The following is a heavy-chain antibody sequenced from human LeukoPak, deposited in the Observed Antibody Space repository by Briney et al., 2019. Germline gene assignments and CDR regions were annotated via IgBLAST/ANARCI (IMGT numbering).Heavy chain of an antibody. CDR1: GFNVSNNY. Sequence: GGSLRLSCAASGFNVSNNYMNWVRQAPGKGLEWVSVIFSSGPTYYAASVKGRFTISRDTSKNALYLQMNSLRAEGTAVYYCAISGLGFGEFRGLDYWGQGTLVTVSS. CDR2: IFSSGPT. CDR3: AISGLGFGEFRGLDY. J-gene: IGHJ4*02. V-gene: IGHV3-53*01. D-gene: IGHD3-10*01.